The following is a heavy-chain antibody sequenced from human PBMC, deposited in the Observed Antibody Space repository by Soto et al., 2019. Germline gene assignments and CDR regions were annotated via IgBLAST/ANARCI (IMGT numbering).Heavy chain of an antibody. CDR2: ISRGGSS. Sequence: SETLSLTCTVSGGSIFSDDWTWIRQPPGKGLGWIGYISRGGSSRYAPSLKGRVTFSTDTSKNQVSLKLTYVTVADTAVYYCARGYWFDPWGPGTLVTVSS. J-gene: IGHJ5*02. V-gene: IGHV4-59*01. CDR1: GGSIFSDD. CDR3: ARGYWFDP.